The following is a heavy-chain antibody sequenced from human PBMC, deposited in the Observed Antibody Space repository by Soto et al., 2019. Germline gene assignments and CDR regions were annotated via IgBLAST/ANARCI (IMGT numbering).Heavy chain of an antibody. J-gene: IGHJ4*02. Sequence: QLQLQESGSGLVKPSQTLSLTCAVSGGSISSGDFSWSWIRQPPGKGLEWIGYIYHSGSTYYNPSLKSRVTLSVDRSKNQFSLKLSSVTAADTAVYYCASNRGGYSGYDYYYWGQGTLVTVSS. CDR3: ASNRGGYSGYDYYY. V-gene: IGHV4-30-2*01. D-gene: IGHD5-12*01. CDR2: IYHSGST. CDR1: GGSISSGDFS.